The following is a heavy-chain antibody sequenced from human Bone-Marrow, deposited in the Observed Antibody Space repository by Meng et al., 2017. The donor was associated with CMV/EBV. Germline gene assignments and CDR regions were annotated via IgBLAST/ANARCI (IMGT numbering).Heavy chain of an antibody. CDR1: GFTFSAHE. CDR2: INHSGST. J-gene: IGHJ6*02. D-gene: IGHD6-6*01. Sequence: ESLKISCATSGFTFSAHEMSWLRQAPGKGLEWIGEINHSGSTNYNPSLKSRVTISVDTSKNQFSLKLSSLTAADTAVYYCARGERRWRSIAALWPSPVGMDVWGQGTTATVSS. V-gene: IGHV4-34*01. CDR3: ARGERRWRSIAALWPSPVGMDV.